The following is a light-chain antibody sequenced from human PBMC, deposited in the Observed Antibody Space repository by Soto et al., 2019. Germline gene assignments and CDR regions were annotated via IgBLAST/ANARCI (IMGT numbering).Light chain of an antibody. J-gene: IGKJ4*01. CDR1: QSVRSY. CDR3: QQSYTSPLT. V-gene: IGKV1-39*01. CDR2: ASS. Sequence: DIQMTQSPSSVSASVGDRVTIACRAGQSVRSYLNWYQQKPGKAPNLLIYASSTLQSGVPSRFSGGGSGTDFTLTIISLQPEDFATYYCQQSYTSPLTFGGGTKVEI.